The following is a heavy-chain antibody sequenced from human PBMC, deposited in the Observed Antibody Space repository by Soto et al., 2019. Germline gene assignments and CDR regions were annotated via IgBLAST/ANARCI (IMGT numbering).Heavy chain of an antibody. CDR1: GCSSSSYY. V-gene: IGHV4-59*08. D-gene: IGHD3-3*01. CDR2: IYYSGST. J-gene: IGHJ5*02. Sequence: PSETLPLTCTVSGCSSSSYYWSWIRQPPGKGLEWIGYIYYSGSTNYNPSLKSRVTISVDTSKNQFSLKLSSVTAADTAVYYCAGCITIFGVVIPSWFDPWGQGTLVTVSS. CDR3: AGCITIFGVVIPSWFDP.